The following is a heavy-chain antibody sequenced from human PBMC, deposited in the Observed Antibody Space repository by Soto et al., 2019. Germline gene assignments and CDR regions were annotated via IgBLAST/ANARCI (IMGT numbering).Heavy chain of an antibody. V-gene: IGHV1-3*01. CDR1: GYTFSCYA. CDR3: ARPRRDGFNSLEY. D-gene: IGHD3-10*01. Sequence: ASVKVSCKPSGYTFSCYALHWMRQAPGQRLEWMGWINAGNVNTKYSQKFQGGVTITRDTSASTAYMELSSLRSEDTAVYYSARPRRDGFNSLEYWGQGTRV. J-gene: IGHJ4*02. CDR2: INAGNVNT.